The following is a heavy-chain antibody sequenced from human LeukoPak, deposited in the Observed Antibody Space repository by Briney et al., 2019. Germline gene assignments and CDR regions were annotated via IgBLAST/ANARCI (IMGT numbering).Heavy chain of an antibody. CDR2: IYYSGST. CDR3: ARGYCSSTSCPIGDYYFDY. D-gene: IGHD2-2*01. Sequence: SETLSLTCTVSGGSISSYYWSWIRQPPGKGLEWIGYIYYSGSTNYNPSLKSRVTISVDTSKNQFSLKLSSVTAADTAVYYCARGYCSSTSCPIGDYYFDYWGQGTLVTASS. CDR1: GGSISSYY. J-gene: IGHJ4*02. V-gene: IGHV4-59*01.